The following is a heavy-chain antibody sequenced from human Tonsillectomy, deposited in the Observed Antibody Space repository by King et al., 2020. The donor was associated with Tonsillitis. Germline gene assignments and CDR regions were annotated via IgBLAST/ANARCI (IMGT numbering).Heavy chain of an antibody. CDR3: ARAAYYYDRSAGLFDY. V-gene: IGHV4-38-2*01. J-gene: IGHJ4*02. Sequence: QLQESGPGLVKPSETLSLTCAVSGYSISSGYYGGWIRQPPGTGLEWIGSVYHSGSTYYNPSLKSRVTISVDTSNNQFSLKLSSVTAADTAVYYCARAAYYYDRSAGLFDYWGQGPVVTVPS. CDR2: VYHSGST. CDR1: GYSISSGYY. D-gene: IGHD3-22*01.